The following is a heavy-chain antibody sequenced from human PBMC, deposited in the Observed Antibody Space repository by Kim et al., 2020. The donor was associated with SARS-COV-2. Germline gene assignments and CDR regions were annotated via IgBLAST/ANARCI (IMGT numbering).Heavy chain of an antibody. CDR3: ARDEIGFLEWLTPSYGMDV. CDR2: IYYSGST. V-gene: IGHV4-61*01. Sequence: SETLSLTCTVSGGSVSSGSYYWSWIRQPPGKGLEWIGYIYYSGSTNYNPSLKSRVTISVDTSKNQFSLKLSSVTAADTAVYYCARDEIGFLEWLTPSYGMDVWGQGTTVTVSS. D-gene: IGHD3-3*01. J-gene: IGHJ6*02. CDR1: GGSVSSGSYY.